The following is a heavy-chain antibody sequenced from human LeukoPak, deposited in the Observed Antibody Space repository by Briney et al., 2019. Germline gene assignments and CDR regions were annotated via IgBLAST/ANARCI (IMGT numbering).Heavy chain of an antibody. V-gene: IGHV3-11*06. CDR1: GFTFSDYW. D-gene: IGHD7-27*01. CDR3: AGPLGSPFFHH. J-gene: IGHJ1*01. Sequence: GGSLRLSCAASGFTFSDYWMSWIRQAPGKGLQWISYIDSSSSTKNYADSVKGRFTISRDNAKNSLYLQMSSLRAEDTAVYYCAGPLGSPFFHHWGQGTLVTVSS. CDR2: IDSSSSTK.